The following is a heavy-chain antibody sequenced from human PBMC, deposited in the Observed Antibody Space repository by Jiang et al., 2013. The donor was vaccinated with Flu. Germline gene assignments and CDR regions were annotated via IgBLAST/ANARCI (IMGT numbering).Heavy chain of an antibody. Sequence: TLSLTWHCLWWLHQYLLLELGPAAPREGTGVDWAYLLHGSTNYNPSLKSRVTISVDRSKNQFSLRLNSVTAADTAVYYCARSYSSNGWYLFDYWGQGTLVTVSS. CDR3: ARSYSSNGWYLFDY. V-gene: IGHV4-59*01. CDR2: LLHGST. J-gene: IGHJ4*02. D-gene: IGHD6-19*01. CDR1: WLHQYLL.